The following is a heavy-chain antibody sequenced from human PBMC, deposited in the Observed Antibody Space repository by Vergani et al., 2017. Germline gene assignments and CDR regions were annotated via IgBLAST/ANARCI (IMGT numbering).Heavy chain of an antibody. J-gene: IGHJ4*01. CDR2: ISASGAPT. D-gene: IGHD3-16*01. V-gene: IGHV3-23*01. CDR3: AGAYGRYVWFDY. CDR1: GFIFSTYA. Sequence: EVQLLESGGDLVQPGGSLRLSCTASGFIFSTYAMSWVRQAPGKGLEWVSGISASGAPTYYADAVKGRVTISRDNSKTTLYLQMNSLRVEDTAVYFCAGAYGRYVWFDYWGQRTLVTVSS.